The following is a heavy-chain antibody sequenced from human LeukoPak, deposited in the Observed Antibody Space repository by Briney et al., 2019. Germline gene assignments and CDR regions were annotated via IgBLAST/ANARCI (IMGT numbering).Heavy chain of an antibody. CDR2: ISYDGSNK. J-gene: IGHJ4*02. CDR3: AKDRADVVPTMVLDY. V-gene: IGHV3-30*18. Sequence: GGSLRLSCAASGFTFSTYGMHWVRQAPGKGLEWVAVISYDGSNKYYADSVKGRFTISRDNSKNTLYLQMNSLRAEDTAVYYCAKDRADVVPTMVLDYWGQGTLVTVSS. D-gene: IGHD5-12*01. CDR1: GFTFSTYG.